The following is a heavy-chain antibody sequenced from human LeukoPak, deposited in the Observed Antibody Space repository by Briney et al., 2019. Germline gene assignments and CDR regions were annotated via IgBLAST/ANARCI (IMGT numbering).Heavy chain of an antibody. D-gene: IGHD2-2*01. V-gene: IGHV5-10-1*01. CDR3: ARHAGIVAVPAAHFDY. CDR1: GYSFTSYW. J-gene: IGHJ4*02. CDR2: IDPSDSYT. Sequence: GESLRISCKGSGYSFTSYWISWVRQMPGKGLEWMGRIDPSDSYTNYGPSFQGHVTISADKSISTAYLQWSSLKASDTAMYYCARHAGIVAVPAAHFDYWGQGTLVTVSS.